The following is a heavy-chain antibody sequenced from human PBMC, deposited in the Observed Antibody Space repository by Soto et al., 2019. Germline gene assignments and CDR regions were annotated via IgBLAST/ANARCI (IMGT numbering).Heavy chain of an antibody. CDR3: ARLVGTVYDYYYGMDV. D-gene: IGHD6-19*01. CDR2: INHSGST. CDR1: GGSFSGYY. Sequence: LSLTCAVYGGSFSGYYWSWIRQPPGKGLEWIGEINHSGSTNYNPSLKSRVTISVDTSKNQFSLKLSSVTAADTAVYYCARLVGTVYDYYYGMDVWGQGPPVTV. V-gene: IGHV4-34*01. J-gene: IGHJ6*02.